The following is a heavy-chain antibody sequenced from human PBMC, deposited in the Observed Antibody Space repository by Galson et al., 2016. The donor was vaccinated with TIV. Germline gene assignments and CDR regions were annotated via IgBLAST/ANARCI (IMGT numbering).Heavy chain of an antibody. CDR1: GYSFTNHW. CDR3: ARLPGFCDRGVCLGDYFYGMEV. D-gene: IGHD2-21*01. Sequence: QSGAEVKKPGESLKISCKGSGYSFTNHWIAWVRQMPGKGLEWMGIIFPGDSDTRYSPSFQGQVIISVDRSINTAYLQWSSLKASDTAMYFCARLPGFCDRGVCLGDYFYGMEVWGQGTTVTVSS. J-gene: IGHJ6*02. V-gene: IGHV5-51*03. CDR2: IFPGDSDT.